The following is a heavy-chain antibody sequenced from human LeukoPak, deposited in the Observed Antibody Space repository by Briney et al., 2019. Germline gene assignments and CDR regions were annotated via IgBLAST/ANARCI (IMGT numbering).Heavy chain of an antibody. CDR1: GYTFTSYY. CDR3: ARGDSSGYYSY. CDR2: LNPSGGST. J-gene: IGHJ4*02. V-gene: IGHV1-46*01. Sequence: ASVKLSCKASGYTFTSYYIHWVRQAPGQGFEWMGMLNPSGGSTAYAQRFQGRVTMTRDTSTSTVYMELSSLRSEDTAVYYCARGDSSGYYSYWGQGTLVTVSS. D-gene: IGHD3-22*01.